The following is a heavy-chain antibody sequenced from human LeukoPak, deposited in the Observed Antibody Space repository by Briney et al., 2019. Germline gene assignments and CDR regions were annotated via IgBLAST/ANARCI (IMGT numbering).Heavy chain of an antibody. D-gene: IGHD3-22*01. CDR1: GYTFTSYG. Sequence: ASVKVSCKASGYTFTSYGISLVRQAPGQGLEWMGWISAYNGNTNYSQKLQGRVTMTTDTSTSTAYMELRSLRSDDTAVYYCARDHWSDVVVITEIFDYWGQGTLVAVSS. J-gene: IGHJ4*02. CDR2: ISAYNGNT. CDR3: ARDHWSDVVVITEIFDY. V-gene: IGHV1-18*01.